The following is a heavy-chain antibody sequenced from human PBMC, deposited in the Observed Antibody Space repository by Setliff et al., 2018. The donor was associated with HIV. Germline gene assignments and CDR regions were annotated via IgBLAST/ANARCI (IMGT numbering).Heavy chain of an antibody. CDR2: IRYDGSNK. CDR3: ANEQYYYDSSGLDY. CDR1: GFTFSSYG. V-gene: IGHV3-30*02. Sequence: GSLRLSCAASGFTFSSYGMHWVRQAPGKGLEWVAFIRYDGSNKYYADSVKGRFTISRDNSKNTLYLQMNSLRAEDTAVYYCANEQYYYDSSGLDYWGQGTLVTVSS. D-gene: IGHD3-22*01. J-gene: IGHJ4*02.